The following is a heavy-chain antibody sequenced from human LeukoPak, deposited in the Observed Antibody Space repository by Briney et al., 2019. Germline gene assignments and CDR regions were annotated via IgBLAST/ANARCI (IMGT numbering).Heavy chain of an antibody. J-gene: IGHJ4*02. Sequence: GGSLRLSCAASGFTFSSYAMLWVHQAPGKGLEWVSAIRGSGDTKHYADSVKGRFTISRDNSKNTMYLQMNSLRAEDTAVYYCAKDLNTYYDILTGYLTDYWGQGTLVTVSS. CDR2: IRGSGDTK. V-gene: IGHV3-23*01. CDR3: AKDLNTYYDILTGYLTDY. CDR1: GFTFSSYA. D-gene: IGHD3-9*01.